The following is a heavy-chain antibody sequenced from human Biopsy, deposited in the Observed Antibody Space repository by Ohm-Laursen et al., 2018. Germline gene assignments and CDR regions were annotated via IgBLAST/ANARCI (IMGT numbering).Heavy chain of an antibody. Sequence: SDTLSLTCNVSGGDINNYYWSWIRQPSGKGLEWIGRIYPGGSTNYSPSLKSRVTMSVDTAKKQLSLRLRSVTAADTAMYYCASIVLGPTNDAFDLWGQGTMVGVSS. D-gene: IGHD3-22*01. J-gene: IGHJ3*01. CDR3: ASIVLGPTNDAFDL. CDR2: IYPGGST. CDR1: GGDINNYY. V-gene: IGHV4-4*07.